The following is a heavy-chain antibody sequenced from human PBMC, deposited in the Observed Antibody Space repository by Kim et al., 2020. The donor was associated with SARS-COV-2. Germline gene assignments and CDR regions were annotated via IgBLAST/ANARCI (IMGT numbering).Heavy chain of an antibody. CDR1: GFTFSSYG. D-gene: IGHD6-6*01. CDR3: AKAEYSSSS. CDR2: ISYDGSNK. V-gene: IGHV3-30*18. Sequence: GGSLRLSCAASGFTFSSYGMHWVREAPGKGLEWVAVISYDGSNKYYADSVKGRFTISRDNSKNTLYLQMNSLRAEDTAVYYCAKAEYSSSSWGQGTLVTVSS. J-gene: IGHJ5*02.